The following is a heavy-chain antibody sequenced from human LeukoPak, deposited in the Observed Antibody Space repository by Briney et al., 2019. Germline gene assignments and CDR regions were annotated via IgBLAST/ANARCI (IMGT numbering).Heavy chain of an antibody. CDR1: GYTFTSYY. CDR2: ISPSGGST. V-gene: IGHV1-46*01. J-gene: IGHJ6*03. Sequence: ASVKVSCKASGYTFTSYYMHWVRQAPGQGLEWMGIISPSGGSTSYAQKFQGRVSMTRDTSTSTVFMELSSLRSEDTAVYYCARSPGVLLWFGESYMDVWGKGTTVTVSS. CDR3: ARSPGVLLWFGESYMDV. D-gene: IGHD3-10*01.